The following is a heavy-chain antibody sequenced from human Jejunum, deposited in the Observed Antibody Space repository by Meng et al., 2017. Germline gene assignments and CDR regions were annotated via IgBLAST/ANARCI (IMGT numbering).Heavy chain of an antibody. V-gene: IGHV4-34*02. D-gene: IGHD1-26*01. CDR1: GGSISGYF. Sequence: GQLQQWAAGLLKPPETLSTTCAVYGGSISGYFWSWIRQAPGEGLEWVGEFTRGGTTNYNPSLKSRVTISADTSKNQFSLTLSSVSAADTAVYYCARHEVDFDNWGQGTLVTVSS. J-gene: IGHJ4*02. CDR2: FTRGGTT. CDR3: ARHEVDFDN.